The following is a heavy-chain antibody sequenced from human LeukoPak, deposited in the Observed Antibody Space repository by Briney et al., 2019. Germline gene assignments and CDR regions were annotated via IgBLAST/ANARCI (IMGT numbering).Heavy chain of an antibody. V-gene: IGHV3-48*03. Sequence: GGSLRLSCAASGFTFSSYEMNWVRQAPGKGLEWVSYISSSGSTIYYADSVKGRFTISRDNAKNSLYLQMNSLRAEDTAVYYCASQAYGLFHYWGQGTLVTVSS. D-gene: IGHD3-16*01. CDR3: ASQAYGLFHY. J-gene: IGHJ4*02. CDR2: ISSSGSTI. CDR1: GFTFSSYE.